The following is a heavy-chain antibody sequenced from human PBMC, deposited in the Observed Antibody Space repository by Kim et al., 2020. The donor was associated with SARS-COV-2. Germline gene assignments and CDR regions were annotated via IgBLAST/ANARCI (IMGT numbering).Heavy chain of an antibody. Sequence: GGSLRLSCAASGFTFSDYYMSWIRQAPGKGLEWVSYISSSSSYTNYADSVKGRFTISRDNAKNSLHLQMNSLRAEDTAVYYYARVGYDYVWGSYRDYYYYYGMDVWGQGTTVTVSS. V-gene: IGHV3-11*05. CDR3: ARVGYDYVWGSYRDYYYYYGMDV. D-gene: IGHD3-16*02. CDR1: GFTFSDYY. CDR2: ISSSSSYT. J-gene: IGHJ6*02.